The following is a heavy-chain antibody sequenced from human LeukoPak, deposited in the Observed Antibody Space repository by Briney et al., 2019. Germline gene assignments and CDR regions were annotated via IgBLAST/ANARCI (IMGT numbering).Heavy chain of an antibody. Sequence: ASVNVSCKASGYTFTGYYMHWVRQAPGQGLEWMGWINPNSGGTNYAQKFQGWVTMTRDTSISTAYMELSRLRSDDTAVYYCARGGSGSYLSPAFYGMDVWGKGTTVTVSS. CDR3: ARGGSGSYLSPAFYGMDV. V-gene: IGHV1-2*04. CDR1: GYTFTGYY. D-gene: IGHD3-10*01. J-gene: IGHJ6*04. CDR2: INPNSGGT.